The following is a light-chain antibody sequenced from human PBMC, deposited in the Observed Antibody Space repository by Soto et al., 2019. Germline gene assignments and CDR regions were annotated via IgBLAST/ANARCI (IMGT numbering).Light chain of an antibody. CDR2: GAS. CDR1: QSVSNNY. Sequence: EIVLTQSPGTLSLSPGERATLSCRASQSVSNNYLAWYQQKPGQAPRLLIYGASNRTTGIPDRFSGSGSGKDFPLTISRLEPEDFAVYYCQQYGSPGTFGQGTKVEIK. CDR3: QQYGSPGT. V-gene: IGKV3-20*01. J-gene: IGKJ1*01.